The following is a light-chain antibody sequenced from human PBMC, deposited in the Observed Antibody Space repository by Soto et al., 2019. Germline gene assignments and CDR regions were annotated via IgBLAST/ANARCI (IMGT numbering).Light chain of an antibody. V-gene: IGKV3-20*01. CDR2: GAS. CDR3: QEYGNSPPRYT. Sequence: ELVLTQSPGTLSLSPGERATLSCRASQSVSSSYLAWYQQRPGQSPRLLIYGASIRATGIPDRFSGSASGADFTLNISRLEPEDFAMYYCQEYGNSPPRYTFGQGTKLEIK. J-gene: IGKJ2*01. CDR1: QSVSSSY.